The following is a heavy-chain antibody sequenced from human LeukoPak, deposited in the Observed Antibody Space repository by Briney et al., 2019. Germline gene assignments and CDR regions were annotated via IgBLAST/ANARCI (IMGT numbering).Heavy chain of an antibody. CDR1: GGSFSGYY. CDR3: ASHMGATHFDY. J-gene: IGHJ4*02. D-gene: IGHD1-26*01. Sequence: SETLSLTCAVYGGSFSGYYWNWIRQPPGKGLEWIGEINHSGSTNYNPSLKSRATISVDTSKKQFSLKLSSVTAADTAVYYCASHMGATHFDYWGQGTLVTVSS. V-gene: IGHV4-34*01. CDR2: INHSGST.